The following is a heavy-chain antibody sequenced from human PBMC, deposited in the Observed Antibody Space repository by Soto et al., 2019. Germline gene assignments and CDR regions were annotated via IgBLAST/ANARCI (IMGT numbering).Heavy chain of an antibody. CDR3: ARQPRYYYGSGSDYGMDV. J-gene: IGHJ6*02. D-gene: IGHD3-10*01. Sequence: EVQLVESGGGLVKPGGSLRLSCAASGFTFSSYSMNWVRQAPGKGLEWVSSISSSSSYIYYADSVKGRFTISRDNAKNSLYLQINSLRAEDTAVYYCARQPRYYYGSGSDYGMDVWGQGTTVTVSS. CDR1: GFTFSSYS. CDR2: ISSSSSYI. V-gene: IGHV3-21*01.